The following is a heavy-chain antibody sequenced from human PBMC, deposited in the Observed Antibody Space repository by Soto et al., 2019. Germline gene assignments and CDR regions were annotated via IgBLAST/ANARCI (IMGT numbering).Heavy chain of an antibody. CDR1: GFTFSSYG. J-gene: IGHJ4*02. CDR3: AKASYYYDSSGLFDY. D-gene: IGHD3-22*01. CDR2: ISYDGSNK. Sequence: PGGSLRLSCAASGFTFSSYGMHWIRQAPGKGLEWVAVISYDGSNKYYADSVKGRFTISRDNSKNTLYLQMNSLRAEDTAVYYFAKASYYYDSSGLFDYWGQGTLVTVSS. V-gene: IGHV3-30*18.